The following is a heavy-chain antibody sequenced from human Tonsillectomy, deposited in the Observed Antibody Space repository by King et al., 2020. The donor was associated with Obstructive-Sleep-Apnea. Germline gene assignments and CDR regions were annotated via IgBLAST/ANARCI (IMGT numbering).Heavy chain of an antibody. CDR2: IYYSGST. CDR3: ARRRYDSSGYDAFDI. Sequence: VQLQESGPGLVKPSETLSLTSTDSGGSISSYYWSWIRQPPGKGLEWFGYIYYSGSTNYNVSLKGRVTITADTSKNQFSLKLSSVTAADTAVYYCARRRYDSSGYDAFDIWGQGTMVTVSS. V-gene: IGHV4-59*08. J-gene: IGHJ3*02. CDR1: GGSISSYY. D-gene: IGHD3-22*01.